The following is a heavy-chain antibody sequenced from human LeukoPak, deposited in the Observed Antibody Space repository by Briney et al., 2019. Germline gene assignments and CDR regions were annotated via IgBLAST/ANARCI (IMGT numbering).Heavy chain of an antibody. D-gene: IGHD2-2*01. CDR3: TTVGRVVLAAKDY. CDR1: GFTFSNAW. V-gene: IGHV3-15*01. Sequence: GGSLRLSCAASGFTFSNAWMSWVRQAPGKGLEWVGRIKSKTDGGTTDYAAPVKGRFTISRDDSKNTLYLQMNSLKTEDTAVYYRTTVGRVVLAAKDYWGQGTLVTVSS. CDR2: IKSKTDGGTT. J-gene: IGHJ4*02.